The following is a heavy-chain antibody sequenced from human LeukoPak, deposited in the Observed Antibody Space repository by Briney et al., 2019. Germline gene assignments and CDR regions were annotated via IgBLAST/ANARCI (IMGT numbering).Heavy chain of an antibody. CDR2: INPNNGGT. D-gene: IGHD2-2*01. CDR1: GYTFTGYY. V-gene: IGHV1-2*02. J-gene: IGHJ6*03. CDR3: ARDPSTYYYTDV. Sequence: ASVKVSCEASGYTFTGYYMHWVRQAPGQGLEWMGWINPNNGGTNLAQKFQGRVTMTRDTSISTAYMELSSLRSDDTAIYYCARDPSTYYYTDVWGKGTTVTISS.